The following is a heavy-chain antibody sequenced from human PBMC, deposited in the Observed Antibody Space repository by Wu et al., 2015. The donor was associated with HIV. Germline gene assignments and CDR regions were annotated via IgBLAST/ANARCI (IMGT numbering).Heavy chain of an antibody. V-gene: IGHV1-18*01. J-gene: IGHJ6*02. D-gene: IGHD6-13*01. CDR2: ISAYNGNT. Sequence: QVQLVQSGAEVKKPGASVKVSCKASGYTFTSYGISWVRQAPGQGLEWMGWISAYNGNTNYAQKLQGRVTMTTDTSTSTAYMELRSLRSDDTAVYYCARGKSSTAAAGTGGYYYGMDVWGQGTTVTVSS. CDR3: ARGKSSTAAAGTGGYYYGMDV. CDR1: GYTFTSYG.